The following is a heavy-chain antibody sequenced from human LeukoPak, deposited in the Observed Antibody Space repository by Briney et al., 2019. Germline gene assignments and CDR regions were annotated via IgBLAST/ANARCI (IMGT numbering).Heavy chain of an antibody. V-gene: IGHV4-34*01. CDR2: NNHSGST. CDR1: GGSLSGYF. Sequence: SETLSLTFAVYGGSLSGYFLSWIRQPPGKGLEWIGGNNHSGSTNYNPSLKSRVTISVDTSKNQFSLKLSSVTAADTAVYYCARAPVLRFLEWLYNYAFDIWGQGTMVTVSS. J-gene: IGHJ3*02. CDR3: ARAPVLRFLEWLYNYAFDI. D-gene: IGHD3-3*01.